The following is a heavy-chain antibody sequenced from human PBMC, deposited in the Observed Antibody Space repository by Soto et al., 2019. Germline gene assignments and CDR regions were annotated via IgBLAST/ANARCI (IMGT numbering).Heavy chain of an antibody. CDR3: SQHGGYYFDH. V-gene: IGHV4-34*01. J-gene: IGHJ4*02. Sequence: SETLSLTCAVYSGPFSGYYWSWIRQSPRRGLEWIGEIYHGLTIVYNPSLESRVTISGDSSKNEFSLTLGSVTSSDTAAYYCSQHGGYYFDHWGQGALVTVTS. D-gene: IGHD3-16*01. CDR2: IYHGLTI. CDR1: SGPFSGYY.